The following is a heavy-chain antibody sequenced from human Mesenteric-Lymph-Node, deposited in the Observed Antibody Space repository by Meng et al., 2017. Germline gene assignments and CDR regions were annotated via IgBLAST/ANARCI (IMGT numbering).Heavy chain of an antibody. CDR2: ISYDGSNK. CDR3: ARDRLPYGDYVLVYFDY. J-gene: IGHJ4*02. CDR1: GFTFSSYG. D-gene: IGHD4-17*01. Sequence: GESLKISCAASGFTFSSYGMHWVRQAPGKGLEWVAVISYDGSNKYYADSVKGRFTISRDNAKNSLYLQMNSLRAEDTAVYYCARDRLPYGDYVLVYFDYWGQGTLVTVSS. V-gene: IGHV3-30*12.